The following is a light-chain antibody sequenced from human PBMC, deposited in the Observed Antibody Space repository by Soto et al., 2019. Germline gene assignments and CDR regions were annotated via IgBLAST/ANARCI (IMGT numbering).Light chain of an antibody. J-gene: IGKJ2*01. V-gene: IGKV3-20*01. Sequence: EIVLTQSPGTLSLSPGERATLSCRASQSVSSSYLAWYQQKPGQAPRLIIYGASDRATGIPDRFSGSGSGTDFPLPISRLEPEDFAVYYCQQYGSSPYTFGQGTKLEIK. CDR2: GAS. CDR1: QSVSSSY. CDR3: QQYGSSPYT.